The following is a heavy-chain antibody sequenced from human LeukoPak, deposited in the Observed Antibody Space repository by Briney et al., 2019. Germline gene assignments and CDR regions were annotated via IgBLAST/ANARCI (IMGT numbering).Heavy chain of an antibody. CDR3: ARDLDGSGNYHWFDP. CDR1: GFTFSSYW. CDR2: INGDGSTT. V-gene: IGHV3-74*01. Sequence: GGSLRLSCAASGFTFSSYWMHWARQAPGKGLVWVSRINGDGSTTTYADSVKGRFTISRDNAKNTLYVQMNSLRVEDTAVYYCARDLDGSGNYHWFDPWGQGTLVTVSS. D-gene: IGHD3-10*01. J-gene: IGHJ5*02.